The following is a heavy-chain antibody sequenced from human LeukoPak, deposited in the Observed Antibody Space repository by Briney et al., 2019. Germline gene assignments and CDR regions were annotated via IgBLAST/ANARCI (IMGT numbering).Heavy chain of an antibody. D-gene: IGHD3-9*01. Sequence: SETLSLTCTVSGVSIFSYYWNRIRQPPGQGLEWIGYSHYSGTTNYNPSLKSRVSISIDTSKSQFSLKLTSATAADTAIYYCATGLSIRYFDYWGQGTLLSVSS. CDR2: SHYSGTT. V-gene: IGHV4-59*08. J-gene: IGHJ4*02. CDR1: GVSIFSYY. CDR3: ATGLSIRYFDY.